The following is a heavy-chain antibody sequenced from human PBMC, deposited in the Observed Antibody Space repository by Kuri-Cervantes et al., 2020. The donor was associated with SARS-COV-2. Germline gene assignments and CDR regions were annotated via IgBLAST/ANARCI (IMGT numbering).Heavy chain of an antibody. CDR1: GGTFSSYA. CDR2: MNPNSGNT. J-gene: IGHJ6*03. CDR3: ARGLDHFPMDV. D-gene: IGHD2/OR15-2a*01. Sequence: ASVKVSCKASGGTFSSYATSWVRQAPGQGLEWMGWMNPNSGNTGYAQKFQGRVTITRNTSISTAYMELSSLRSEDTAVYYCARGLDHFPMDVWGKGTTVTVSS. V-gene: IGHV1-8*03.